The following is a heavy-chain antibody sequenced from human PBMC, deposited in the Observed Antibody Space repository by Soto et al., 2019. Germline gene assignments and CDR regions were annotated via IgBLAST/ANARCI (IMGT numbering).Heavy chain of an antibody. CDR3: ARGRRDDGSTSMEWVVVAVGAFDI. J-gene: IGHJ3*02. CDR1: GFTFSSYD. CDR2: IGTAGDT. V-gene: IGHV3-13*01. Sequence: GGSLRLSCAASGFTFSSYDMHWVRQATGKGLEWVSAIGTAGDTYYPGSVKGRFTISRENAKNSLYLQMNSLRAGDTAVYYCARGRRDDGSTSMEWVVVAVGAFDIWGQGIMVTVSS. D-gene: IGHD2-15*01.